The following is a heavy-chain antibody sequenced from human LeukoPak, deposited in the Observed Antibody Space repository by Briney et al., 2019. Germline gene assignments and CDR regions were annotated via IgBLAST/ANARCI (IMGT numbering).Heavy chain of an antibody. D-gene: IGHD6-13*01. J-gene: IGHJ5*02. CDR3: AREGYSSSQNWFDP. CDR2: TYPILGME. CDR1: RGSLSSYA. V-gene: IGHV1-69*10. Sequence: SVKVSCKASRGSLSSYAISGVRQAPGQEGEWMGWTYPILGMEKYEQKLQGRVAITADKSTSTAYMALSSLRSEDTAVYYCAREGYSSSQNWFDPWGQGTLVTVSS.